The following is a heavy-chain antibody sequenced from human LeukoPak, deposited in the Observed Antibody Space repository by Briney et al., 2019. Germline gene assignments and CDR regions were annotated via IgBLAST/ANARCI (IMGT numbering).Heavy chain of an antibody. CDR1: GYTFSDYS. CDR2: IYPSSGVT. V-gene: IGHV1-2*02. CDR3: ARVGYYYGMDV. J-gene: IGHJ6*02. Sequence: ASVKVSCKASGYTFSDYSIHWVRQAPGQGLEWIAWIYPSSGVTEFAQNFQGRVTVTTDTSITTAYMELAGLTSDDTAVYYCARVGYYYGMDVWGQGTTVTVSS. D-gene: IGHD3-10*01.